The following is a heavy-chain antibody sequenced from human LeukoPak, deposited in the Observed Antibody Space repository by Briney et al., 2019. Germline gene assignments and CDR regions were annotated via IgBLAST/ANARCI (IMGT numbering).Heavy chain of an antibody. CDR2: ISVCIGNT. Sequence: ASVKVSCKASGYTFTSYGISWVRQAPGEGLEGREWISVCIGNTNYAQKLQGRVTMTTDTSTSTAYMELRSLRSDDTAVYYCARDYYYDSSGLMGYWGQGTLVTVSS. CDR1: GYTFTSYG. D-gene: IGHD3-22*01. V-gene: IGHV1-18*01. CDR3: ARDYYYDSSGLMGY. J-gene: IGHJ4*02.